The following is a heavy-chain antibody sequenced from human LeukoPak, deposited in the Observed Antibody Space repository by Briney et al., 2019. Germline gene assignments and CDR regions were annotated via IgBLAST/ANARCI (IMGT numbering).Heavy chain of an antibody. CDR1: GFTFSSYS. CDR2: VSTTSSTI. V-gene: IGHV3-48*01. CDR3: ARGRTTTVTSYPYYFDY. Sequence: GGSLRLSCAASGFTFSSYSMNWVRQAPGKGLEWVSYVSTTSSTIYYADSVKGRFTISRDNAKNSLFLQMNSLRAEDTAVYYCARGRTTTVTSYPYYFDYWGQGILVTVSS. J-gene: IGHJ4*02. D-gene: IGHD4-17*01.